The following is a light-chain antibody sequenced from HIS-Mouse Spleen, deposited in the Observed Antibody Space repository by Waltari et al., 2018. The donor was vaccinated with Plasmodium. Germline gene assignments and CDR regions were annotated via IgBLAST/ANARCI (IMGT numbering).Light chain of an antibody. CDR3: CSYAGSSTYV. Sequence: QSALTQPASVSGSPGQSITIPCTGPSRDVGSYNLVSWYQQHPGKAPKLMIYEGSKRPSGVSNRFSGSKSGNTASLTISGLQAEDEADYYCCSYAGSSTYVFGTGTKVTVL. J-gene: IGLJ1*01. V-gene: IGLV2-23*01. CDR2: EGS. CDR1: SRDVGSYNL.